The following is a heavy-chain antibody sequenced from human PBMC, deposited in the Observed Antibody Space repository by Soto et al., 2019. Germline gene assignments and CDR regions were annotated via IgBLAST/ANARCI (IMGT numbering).Heavy chain of an antibody. CDR1: GGTLSSYS. CDR3: ARLPGNQLTGETYYYYGMEV. V-gene: IGHV1-69*06. Sequence: QVQLVQSGAEVKKPGSSVKVSCKASGGTLSSYSINWVRQAPGQGLEWMGGIIPVFGSPSYAQKFQGRVTITADKSTTTAYMELSTLRSEDTALYYCARLPGNQLTGETYYYYGMEVWSQGTTVTVSS. D-gene: IGHD7-27*01. J-gene: IGHJ6*02. CDR2: IIPVFGSP.